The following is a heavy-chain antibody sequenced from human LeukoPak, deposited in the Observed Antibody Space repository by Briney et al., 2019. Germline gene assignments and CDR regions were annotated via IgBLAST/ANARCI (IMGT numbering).Heavy chain of an antibody. D-gene: IGHD3-10*01. V-gene: IGHV3-21*01. Sequence: PGGSLRLSCAASGFTFSSYWMSWVRQAPGKGLEWVSSISSSSSYIYYADSVKGRFTISRDNAKNSLYLQMNSLRAEDTAVYYCARDPGLWFGELYAFDIWGQGTMVTVSS. CDR2: ISSSSSYI. J-gene: IGHJ3*02. CDR1: GFTFSSYW. CDR3: ARDPGLWFGELYAFDI.